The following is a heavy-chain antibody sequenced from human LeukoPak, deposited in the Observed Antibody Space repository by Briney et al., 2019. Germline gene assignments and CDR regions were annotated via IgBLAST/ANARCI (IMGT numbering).Heavy chain of an antibody. V-gene: IGHV3-53*01. CDR2: IYSGGTT. CDR3: VRDLGGRSGH. D-gene: IGHD1-26*01. Sequence: GGSLRLSCAASGFTVSSNYMGWVRQAPGKGLEWVSVIYSGGTTNYADSVKGRSTIFRDNAKNTLYLQMNSLRAEDTAVYYCVRDLGGRSGHWGQGTLVTVSS. CDR1: GFTVSSNY. J-gene: IGHJ4*02.